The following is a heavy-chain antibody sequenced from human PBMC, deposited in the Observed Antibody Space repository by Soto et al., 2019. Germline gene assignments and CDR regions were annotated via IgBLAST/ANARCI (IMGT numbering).Heavy chain of an antibody. CDR2: IYYSGST. CDR3: ARRYGLGSFDY. V-gene: IGHV4-59*08. D-gene: IGHD3-10*01. J-gene: IGHJ4*02. CDR1: GGSISSYY. Sequence: QVQLQESGPGLVKPSETLSLTCTVSGGSISSYYWSWIRQPPGKGLEWIGYIYYSGSTNYNPSLKRRVTLSVDTSKNQFSLKLSSVPAADTAVYYCARRYGLGSFDYWGQGTLVTVSS.